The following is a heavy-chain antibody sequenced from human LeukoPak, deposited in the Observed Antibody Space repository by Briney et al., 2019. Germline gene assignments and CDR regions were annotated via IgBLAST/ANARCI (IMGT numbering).Heavy chain of an antibody. D-gene: IGHD1-14*01. CDR3: ARGVRGNLYLDY. V-gene: IGHV3-53*01. J-gene: IGHJ4*02. CDR2: IYSGGST. Sequence: GGSLRLSCADSGFTVSSNYMSWVRQAPGKGLEWVSVIYSGGSTYYADSVKGRFTISRDNSKNTLYLQMNSLRAEDTAVYYCARGVRGNLYLDYWGQGTLVTVSS. CDR1: GFTVSSNY.